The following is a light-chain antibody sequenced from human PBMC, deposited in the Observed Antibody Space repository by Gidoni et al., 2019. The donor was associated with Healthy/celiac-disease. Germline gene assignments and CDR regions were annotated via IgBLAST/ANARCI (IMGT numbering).Light chain of an antibody. CDR3: QQYGSSPFT. CDR2: GAS. J-gene: IGKJ3*01. V-gene: IGKV3-20*01. CDR1: QSVSSSY. Sequence: EIVLTPSPGTLSLSPGERATLSCRASQSVSSSYLAWYQQKPGQAPRLLIYGASSRATGIPDRFSGSGCGTDFTLTISRLEHEDVAVYYCQQYGSSPFTFGPGTKVEIK.